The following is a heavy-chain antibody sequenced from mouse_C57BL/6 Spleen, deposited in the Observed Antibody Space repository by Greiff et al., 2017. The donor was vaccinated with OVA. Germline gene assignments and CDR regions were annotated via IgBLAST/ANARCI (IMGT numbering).Heavy chain of an antibody. CDR1: GYAFSSSW. J-gene: IGHJ2*01. CDR2: IYTGDGDT. V-gene: IGHV1-82*01. D-gene: IGHD2-12*01. CDR3: ARDCYDKEGFDY. Sequence: VQLKQSGPELVKPGASVKISCKASGYAFSSSWMNWVKQRPGKGLEWIGRIYTGDGDTNYNGKFKGKATLTADKTSSTAYMQLSSLTSEDSAVYFCARDCYDKEGFDYWGQGTTLTVSS.